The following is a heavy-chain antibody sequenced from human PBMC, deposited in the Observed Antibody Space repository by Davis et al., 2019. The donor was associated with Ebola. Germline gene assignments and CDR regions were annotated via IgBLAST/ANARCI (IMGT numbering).Heavy chain of an antibody. V-gene: IGHV4-38-2*02. CDR2: IYHSGST. Sequence: SETLSLTCTVSDYSISSGYYWGWIRQPPGKGLGWIGTIYHSGSTYYNPSLESRVTISLDTSKNQFSLKLSSVTAADTAVYYCAKDWGTVTPIWGDYWGQGTLVTVSS. CDR3: AKDWGTVTPIWGDY. D-gene: IGHD2-21*02. J-gene: IGHJ4*02. CDR1: DYSISSGYY.